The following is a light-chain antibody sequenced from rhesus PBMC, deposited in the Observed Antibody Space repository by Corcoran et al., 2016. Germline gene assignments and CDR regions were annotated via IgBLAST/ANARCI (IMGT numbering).Light chain of an antibody. V-gene: IGKV1-19*01. CDR1: QSIRSW. CDR2: AAS. J-gene: IGKJ3*01. Sequence: DIQMTQSPSSLSASVGDKVTITCHASQSIRSWLAWYHKQQGKAPKPLNYAASSLQSGVKTRVRGRGPVTDYPLTISSLHPEDCATYYWQQYDDLPFTFVPGTKRDIK. CDR3: QQYDDLPFT.